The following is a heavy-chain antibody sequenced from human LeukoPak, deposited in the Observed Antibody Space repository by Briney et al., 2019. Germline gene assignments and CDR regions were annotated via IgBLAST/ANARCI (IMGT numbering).Heavy chain of an antibody. J-gene: IGHJ4*02. CDR1: GFTFSSYA. CDR3: ARSPLYDFWSGYFDF. CDR2: ISWNSGSI. V-gene: IGHV3-9*03. D-gene: IGHD3-3*01. Sequence: GGSLRLSCAVSGFTFSSYAMHWVRQAPGKGLEWVSGISWNSGSIGYADSVKGRFTISRDNAKNSLYLQMNSLRAEDMALYYCARSPLYDFWSGYFDFWGQGTLVTVSS.